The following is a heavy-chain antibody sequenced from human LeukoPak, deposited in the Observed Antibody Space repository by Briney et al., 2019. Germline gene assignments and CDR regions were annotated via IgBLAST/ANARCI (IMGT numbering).Heavy chain of an antibody. D-gene: IGHD1-14*01. CDR3: AREPSAEPWFVHYFDY. J-gene: IGHJ4*02. CDR1: GGSISSYY. CDR2: ISNSGST. V-gene: IGHV4-4*08. Sequence: SETLSLTCTVSGGSISSYYWSWIRQPPGKGLEWKGLEWIGYISNSGSTNYNPSLKSRVTISVDTSKNQLSLKLSSVTAADTAVYYCAREPSAEPWFVHYFDYWGQGTLVTVSS.